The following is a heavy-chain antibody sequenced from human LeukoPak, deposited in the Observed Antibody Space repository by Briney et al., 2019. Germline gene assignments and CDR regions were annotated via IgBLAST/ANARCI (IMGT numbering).Heavy chain of an antibody. Sequence: PGGSLRFSCAASGFTFSSNYMSWVRQAPGKGLEWVSVIYSGGSTYYADSVKGRFTISRDNSKNTLYLQMNSLRAEDTAVYYCARVVDTAYYYFDYWGQGTLVTVSS. CDR2: IYSGGST. CDR3: ARVVDTAYYYFDY. J-gene: IGHJ4*02. CDR1: GFTFSSNY. V-gene: IGHV3-53*01. D-gene: IGHD5-18*01.